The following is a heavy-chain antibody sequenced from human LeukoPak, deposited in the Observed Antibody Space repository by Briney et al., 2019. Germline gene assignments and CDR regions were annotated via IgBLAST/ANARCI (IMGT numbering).Heavy chain of an antibody. V-gene: IGHV1-46*01. Sequence: ASVTVSCKASGYTFTSYYMHWVRQAPGQGLEWMGIINPSGGSTSYAQKFQGRVTMTRDTSTSTAYMELSSLRSEDTAVYYCARVGSSGYSLFDYWGQGTLVTVSS. CDR2: INPSGGST. CDR1: GYTFTSYY. CDR3: ARVGSSGYSLFDY. D-gene: IGHD6-19*01. J-gene: IGHJ4*02.